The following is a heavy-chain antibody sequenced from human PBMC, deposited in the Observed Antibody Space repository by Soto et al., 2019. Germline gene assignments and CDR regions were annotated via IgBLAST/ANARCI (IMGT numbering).Heavy chain of an antibody. D-gene: IGHD3-9*01. CDR1: GFTFSSYA. J-gene: IGHJ6*02. Sequence: EVQLLESGEGLVQPGGSLKLSYAASGFTFSSYAMSWVRQAPGKGLEWVSGIGGSGGNTYYADSVKGRFTISRDNSKNTLFLQMNSLRAEDTAEYYCARVVRYFDTPYGMDVWGQGTTVTVSS. V-gene: IGHV3-23*01. CDR3: ARVVRYFDTPYGMDV. CDR2: IGGSGGNT.